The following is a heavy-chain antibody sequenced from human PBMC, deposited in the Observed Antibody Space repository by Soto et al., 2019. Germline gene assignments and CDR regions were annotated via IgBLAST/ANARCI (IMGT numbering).Heavy chain of an antibody. V-gene: IGHV3-21*01. CDR3: ARDDTYGMDV. CDR2: ITSSTSYI. Sequence: GGSLRLSCAASGFTFSSYSMNWVRQAPGKGLEWVSSITSSTSYIYYADSVKGRFTISRDNAKNSLYLQMNSLRAGDTAVYYCARDDTYGMDVWGQGTTVTVSS. CDR1: GFTFSSYS. J-gene: IGHJ6*02.